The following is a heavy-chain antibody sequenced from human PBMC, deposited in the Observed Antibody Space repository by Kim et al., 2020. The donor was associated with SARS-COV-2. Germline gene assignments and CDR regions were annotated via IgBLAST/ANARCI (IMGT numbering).Heavy chain of an antibody. J-gene: IGHJ5*02. V-gene: IGHV5-10-1*01. CDR3: ARRGQVAWFYP. CDR1: GYSFTSYC. Sequence: GESLKISCKGSGYSFTSYCITWVRQMPGKGLEWMGRIDPSDSYTNYSPPFQGHVTFSGDKSISTAYLQWSSLKASDTTMYYCARRGQVAWFYPWGQGTLVTVSS. D-gene: IGHD3-16*01. CDR2: IDPSDSYT.